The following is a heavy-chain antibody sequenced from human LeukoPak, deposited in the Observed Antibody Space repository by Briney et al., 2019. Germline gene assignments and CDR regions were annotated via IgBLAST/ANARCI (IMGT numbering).Heavy chain of an antibody. D-gene: IGHD5-24*01. J-gene: IGHJ4*02. V-gene: IGHV1-69*13. Sequence: SVKASCKASGGTFSSYAISWVRQAPGQGLEWMGGIIPIFGTANYAQKFQGRVTITADESTSTAYMELSSLRSEDTAVYYCAIRRSLEMATLVIGWGQGTLVTVSS. CDR1: GGTFSSYA. CDR3: AIRRSLEMATLVIG. CDR2: IIPIFGTA.